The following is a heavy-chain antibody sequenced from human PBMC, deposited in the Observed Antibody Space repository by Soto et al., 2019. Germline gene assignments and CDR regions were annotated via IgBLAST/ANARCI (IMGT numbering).Heavy chain of an antibody. D-gene: IGHD2-2*01. CDR3: ARDRSYCSSTSCYAGFYGMDV. J-gene: IGHJ6*02. V-gene: IGHV1-69*08. Sequence: QVQLVQSGAEVKKPGSSVKVSCKASGGTFSSYTISWVRQAPGQGLEWMGRIIPILGIANYAQKFQGRVTITAAKSRSAAYMELSSLRSEDTAVYYCARDRSYCSSTSCYAGFYGMDVWGQGTTVTVSS. CDR1: GGTFSSYT. CDR2: IIPILGIA.